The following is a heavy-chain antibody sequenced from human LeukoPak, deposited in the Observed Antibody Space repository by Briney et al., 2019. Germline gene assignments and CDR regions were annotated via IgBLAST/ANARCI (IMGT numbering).Heavy chain of an antibody. Sequence: GGSLRLSCAASGFTFSSYWMSWVRQAPGKGLEWVANIKQDGSEKYYVDSVKGRFTISRDSAKNSLYLQMNSLRADDTAVYYCARVSKESSAWGYWGQGTLVTVSS. J-gene: IGHJ4*02. CDR2: IKQDGSEK. CDR3: ARVSKESSAWGY. V-gene: IGHV3-7*03. D-gene: IGHD6-19*01. CDR1: GFTFSSYW.